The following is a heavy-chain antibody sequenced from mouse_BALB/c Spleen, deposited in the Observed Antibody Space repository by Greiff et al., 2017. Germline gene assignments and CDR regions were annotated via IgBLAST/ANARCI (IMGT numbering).Heavy chain of an antibody. Sequence: VQLQQSGAELVRPGASVTLSCKASGYTFTDYEMHWVKQTPVHGLEWIGAIDPETGGTAYNQKFKGKATLTADKSSSTAYMEHRSLTSEDSAVYYCTKDGGDYWGQGTTLTVAS. CDR3: TKDGGDY. CDR2: IDPETGGT. V-gene: IGHV1-15*01. D-gene: IGHD2-3*01. J-gene: IGHJ2*01. CDR1: GYTFTDYE.